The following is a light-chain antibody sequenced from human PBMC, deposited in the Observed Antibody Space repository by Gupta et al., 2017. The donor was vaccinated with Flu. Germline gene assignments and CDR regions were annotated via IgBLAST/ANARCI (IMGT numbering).Light chain of an antibody. CDR1: QSLVHSDGHTY. CDR3: MQDKQIPWT. Sequence: DIVMTQTPLSSPVTLGQPASISCRSSQSLVHSDGHTYLSWLQQRPGQPPRLLIYEISNRVSGVPDRFSGSGAGTDFTLKISSVEGDDVGIYYCMQDKQIPWTFGQGTKVEIK. CDR2: EIS. V-gene: IGKV2-24*01. J-gene: IGKJ1*01.